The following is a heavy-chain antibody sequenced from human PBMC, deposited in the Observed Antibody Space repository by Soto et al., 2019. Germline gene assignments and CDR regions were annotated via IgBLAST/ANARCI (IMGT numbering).Heavy chain of an antibody. CDR1: GASVSSAEHY. V-gene: IGHV4-30-4*01. D-gene: IGHD5-12*01. CDR3: ARLSGYDPAGAADK. CDR2: TYYSGGS. Sequence: QVQLQESGPGLVKASQTLSLTCTLSGASVSSAEHYWSWIRQPPGKDLEWIGYTYYSGGSYYNASLKRRVSISVDTSQTQFSLKLTSVTAADTAVYYCARLSGYDPAGAADKWGPGILVSVSS. J-gene: IGHJ4*02.